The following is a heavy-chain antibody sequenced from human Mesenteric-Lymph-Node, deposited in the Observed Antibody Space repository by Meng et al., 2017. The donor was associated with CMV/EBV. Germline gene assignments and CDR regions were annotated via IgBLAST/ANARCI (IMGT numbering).Heavy chain of an antibody. J-gene: IGHJ6*02. V-gene: IGHV3-30*04. CDR3: ARDGYCSSTSCTDGMDV. CDR2: ISSDGSSK. D-gene: IGHD2-2*03. Sequence: GGSLRLSCAASGFTFSTYSMHWVRQAPGKGLEWVALISSDGSSKYYADSVKGRFTISRDNSKNTLFLQMNGLRAEDTTIYYCARDGYCSSTSCTDGMDVWGQGTTVTVSS. CDR1: GFTFSTYS.